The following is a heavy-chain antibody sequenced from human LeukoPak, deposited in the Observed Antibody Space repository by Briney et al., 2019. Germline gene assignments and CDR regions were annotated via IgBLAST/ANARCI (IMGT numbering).Heavy chain of an antibody. CDR1: GFTFSSYG. V-gene: IGHV3-30*18. D-gene: IGHD6-19*01. CDR2: ISYDGSNK. CDR3: AKGAAGMDV. J-gene: IGHJ6*04. Sequence: PGGSLRLSCAASGFTFSSYGMHWVRQAPGKGLEWVAVISYDGSNKYYADSVKGRFTISRDNSKNTLYLQMNSLRAEDTAVYYCAKGAAGMDVWGKGTTVTVSS.